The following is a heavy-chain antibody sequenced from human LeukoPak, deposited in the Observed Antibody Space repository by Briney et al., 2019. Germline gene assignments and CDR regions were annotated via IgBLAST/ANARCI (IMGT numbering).Heavy chain of an antibody. J-gene: IGHJ4*02. CDR3: ARASVYYDSTIFDY. CDR1: GGSISSDY. D-gene: IGHD3-22*01. Sequence: SETLSLTCTVSGGSISSDYWSWLRQPPGKGLEWIAYISYSGSTNYNPSLKSRVTISVDTSKNQFSLKLSSVTAADTAVYYCARASVYYDSTIFDYWGQGTLVTVSS. CDR2: ISYSGST. V-gene: IGHV4-59*01.